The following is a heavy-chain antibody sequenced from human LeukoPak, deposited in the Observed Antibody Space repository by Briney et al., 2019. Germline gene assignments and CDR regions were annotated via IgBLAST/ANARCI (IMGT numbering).Heavy chain of an antibody. Sequence: GRSLRLSCAAFGFTFDDYAMHWVRQAPGKGLEWVSGISWNSGGIGYADSVKGRFTISRDNAKNSLYLQMNSLRADDTALYYCAKGKKMTVAGLFDYWGQGTLVTVSS. CDR3: AKGKKMTVAGLFDY. D-gene: IGHD6-19*01. J-gene: IGHJ4*02. CDR2: ISWNSGGI. V-gene: IGHV3-9*01. CDR1: GFTFDDYA.